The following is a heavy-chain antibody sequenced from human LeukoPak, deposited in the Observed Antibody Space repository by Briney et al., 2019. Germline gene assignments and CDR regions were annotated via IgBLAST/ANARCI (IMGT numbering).Heavy chain of an antibody. CDR2: ISYDGSNK. CDR1: GFTFSSYA. V-gene: IGHV3-30-3*02. CDR3: AKLYYYDSSGYDDY. Sequence: PGRSLRLSCAASGFTFSSYAMHWVRQAPGKGLEWVAVISYDGSNKYYADSVKGRFTISRDNSKNTLYLQMNSQRAEDTAVYYCAKLYYYDSSGYDDYWGQGTLVTVSS. D-gene: IGHD3-22*01. J-gene: IGHJ4*02.